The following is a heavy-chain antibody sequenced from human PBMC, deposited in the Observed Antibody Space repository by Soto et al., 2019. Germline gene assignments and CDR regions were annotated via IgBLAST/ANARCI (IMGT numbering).Heavy chain of an antibody. CDR1: GGTFSTST. V-gene: IGHV1-69*08. D-gene: IGHD5-12*01. Sequence: QVQLVQSGAEVKKPGSSVKVSCKASGGTFSTSTFTWVRQAPGQGLEWMGRTIPILKVADYAQDFQGRVTITADKSTSTAYMELTSLTSKDTAVYYCARDLTIGSTYSGYDAIDSWGQGTLVTVSS. J-gene: IGHJ4*02. CDR2: TIPILKVA. CDR3: ARDLTIGSTYSGYDAIDS.